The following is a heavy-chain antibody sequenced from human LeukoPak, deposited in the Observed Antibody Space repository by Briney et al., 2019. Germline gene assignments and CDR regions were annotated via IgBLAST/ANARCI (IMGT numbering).Heavy chain of an antibody. CDR2: TSYRTKWYY. CDR3: TRGDHGSATSLFGH. J-gene: IGHJ5*02. D-gene: IGHD1-26*01. Sequence: SQTLSLTCAISGDTFSSNSATWSWISQCPSIGRKWLVRTSYRTKWYYDYAVSVKGRMTINTDTAKNQFSLQLKSVTPEDTAVYYCTRGDHGSATSLFGHWGQGTLVTVSS. V-gene: IGHV6-1*01. CDR1: GDTFSSNSAT.